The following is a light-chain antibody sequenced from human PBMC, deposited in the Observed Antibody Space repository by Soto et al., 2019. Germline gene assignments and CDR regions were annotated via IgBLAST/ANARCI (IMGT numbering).Light chain of an antibody. J-gene: IGLJ2*01. Sequence: QSALTQPRSVSGSPGQSVTISCTGTSSDVGGYNYVSWYQQHPGKAPKLMIYDVSKRPSGVPDRFSGSKSGNPASLTISGLQAEDEADYYCCSYAGSYAFHVVFGGGTKLTVL. V-gene: IGLV2-11*01. CDR2: DVS. CDR1: SSDVGGYNY. CDR3: CSYAGSYAFHVV.